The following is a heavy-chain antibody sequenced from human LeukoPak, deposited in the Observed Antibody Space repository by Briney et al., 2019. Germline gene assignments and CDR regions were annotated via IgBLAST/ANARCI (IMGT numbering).Heavy chain of an antibody. J-gene: IGHJ5*02. Sequence: SETPSLTCAVYGWSFNDYYWNWIRQPPGKGLEWIGEINARGDTNYNPSLKSRVTISVDTSKKQFSLRLTSMIAADTALYYCARGQVPAARGYNWFDPWGQGTLVTLSS. CDR2: INARGDT. V-gene: IGHV4-34*01. CDR3: ARGQVPAARGYNWFDP. D-gene: IGHD2-2*01. CDR1: GWSFNDYY.